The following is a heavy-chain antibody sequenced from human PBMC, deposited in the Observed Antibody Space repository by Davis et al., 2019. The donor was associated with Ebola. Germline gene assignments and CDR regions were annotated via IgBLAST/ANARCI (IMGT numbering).Heavy chain of an antibody. Sequence: GGSLRLSCAASGFTFSSYWMSWVRQAPGKGLEWVAVISYDGSNKYYADSVKGRFTISRDNSKNTLYLQMNSLRAEDTAVYYCARDNSHSSSLGEYYFDYWGQGTLVTVSS. CDR3: ARDNSHSSSLGEYYFDY. CDR1: GFTFSSYW. J-gene: IGHJ4*02. V-gene: IGHV3-30*14. D-gene: IGHD6-13*01. CDR2: ISYDGSNK.